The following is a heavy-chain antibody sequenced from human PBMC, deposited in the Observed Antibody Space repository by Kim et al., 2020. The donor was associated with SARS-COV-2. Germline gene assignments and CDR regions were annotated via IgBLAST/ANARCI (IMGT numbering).Heavy chain of an antibody. D-gene: IGHD3-22*01. CDR2: ITWDGNGR. J-gene: IGHJ6*01. CDR3: ASDASVIDSGYYDDV. Sequence: GGSLRLSCAASGFTVSNYGMSWVRQAPGKGLEWVAGITWDGNGRGYADSVKGRFTISRDSAKNSINLQLNSLRVEDTAMYDCASDASVIDSGYYDDV. V-gene: IGHV3-20*01. CDR1: GFTVSNYG.